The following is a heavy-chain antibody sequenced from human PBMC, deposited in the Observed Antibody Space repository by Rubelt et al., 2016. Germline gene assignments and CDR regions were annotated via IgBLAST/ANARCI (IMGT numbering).Heavy chain of an antibody. Sequence: EVQLVQSGAEVKKPGESLRISCKGSGYSFTSYWISWVRQMPGKGLEWMGRIDTSDLYTNYSPFFQGHVTTSADNPISTSYLQWSSLTASDTAMYYGASTIGSGGDYGMDVWGQGTTVTVSS. V-gene: IGHV5-10-1*03. CDR2: IDTSDLYT. CDR1: GYSFTSYW. J-gene: IGHJ6*02. D-gene: IGHD3-10*01. CDR3: ASTIGSGGDYGMDV.